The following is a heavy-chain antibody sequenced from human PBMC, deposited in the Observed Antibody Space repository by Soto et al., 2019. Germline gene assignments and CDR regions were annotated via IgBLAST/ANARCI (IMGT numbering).Heavy chain of an antibody. D-gene: IGHD4-17*01. CDR3: ARDGPTTATTPKYFDY. CDR2: INAGNGNT. CDR1: GYTFTSYA. V-gene: IGHV1-3*01. Sequence: ASVKVSCKASGYTFTSYAMHWVRQAPGQRLEWMGWINAGNGNTKYSQKFQGRVTITRDTSASTAYMELSSLRSEDTAVYYCARDGPTTATTPKYFDYWGQGTLVTVSS. J-gene: IGHJ4*02.